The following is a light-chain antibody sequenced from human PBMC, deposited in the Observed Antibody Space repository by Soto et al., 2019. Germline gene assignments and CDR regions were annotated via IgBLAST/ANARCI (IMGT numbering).Light chain of an antibody. J-gene: IGLJ1*01. CDR1: SGHSNYA. Sequence: QLVLTQSPSASASLGASVKLTCTLSSGHSNYAIAWHQQQPEKGPQYLMKLNRDGSHSKGDGIPDRFSGSSSGAERYLTISSLQSEDEADYYCQTWGTGIQVFGTGTKLTVL. CDR2: LNRDGSH. CDR3: QTWGTGIQV. V-gene: IGLV4-69*01.